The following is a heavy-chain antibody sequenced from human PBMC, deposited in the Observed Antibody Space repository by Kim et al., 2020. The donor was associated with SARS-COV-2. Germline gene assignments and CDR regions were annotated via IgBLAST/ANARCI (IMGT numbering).Heavy chain of an antibody. V-gene: IGHV3-43*01. D-gene: IGHD6-13*01. CDR3: AKDISIAAAGSYFDY. CDR2: ISWDGGST. CDR1: GFTFDDYT. J-gene: IGHJ4*02. Sequence: GGSLRLSCAASGFTFDDYTMHWVRQAPGKGLEWVSLISWDGGSTYYADSVKGRFTISRDNSKNSLYLQMNSLRTEDTALYYCAKDISIAAAGSYFDYWGQGTLVTVSS.